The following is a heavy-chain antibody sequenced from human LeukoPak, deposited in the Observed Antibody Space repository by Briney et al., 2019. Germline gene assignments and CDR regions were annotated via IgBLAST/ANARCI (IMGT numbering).Heavy chain of an antibody. V-gene: IGHV5-51*01. Sequence: GESLKISCKGSGYSFTSYWIGWVRQMPGKGLEWMGIIYPGDSDTRYSPSFQGQVTISADKSISTAYLQWSSLKASDTAMYYCARTGYSSSWYPSEIDYWGQGTLVTVSS. D-gene: IGHD6-13*01. CDR3: ARTGYSSSWYPSEIDY. CDR1: GYSFTSYW. CDR2: IYPGDSDT. J-gene: IGHJ4*02.